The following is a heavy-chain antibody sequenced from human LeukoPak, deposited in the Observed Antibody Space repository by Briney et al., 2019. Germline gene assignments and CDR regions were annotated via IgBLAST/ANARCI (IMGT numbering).Heavy chain of an antibody. D-gene: IGHD7-27*01. Sequence: ASVKVSCKASGYTFTSYDFNWVRQATGQRPEWMGWMSPNSGDTGYAQRFQDRVTMTRNTSISTAYMELSSLRSDDTAVYYCARGPPNWGYDYWGPGTLVTVSS. CDR3: ARGPPNWGYDY. CDR2: MSPNSGDT. J-gene: IGHJ4*02. CDR1: GYTFTSYD. V-gene: IGHV1-8*01.